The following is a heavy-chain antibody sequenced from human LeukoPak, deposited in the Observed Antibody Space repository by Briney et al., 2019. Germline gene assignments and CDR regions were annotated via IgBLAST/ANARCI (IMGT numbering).Heavy chain of an antibody. CDR3: ARWVVAADYYFYMDV. J-gene: IGHJ6*03. D-gene: IGHD2-15*01. Sequence: SETLSLTCAVYGGSFRGYYWRWIRQPPGKGLEWIGEINHRGSTNYNPSLKSLVTISVDTSQNRFSLKLSSVTAADTGVYYCARWVVAADYYFYMDVWGKGTTVTVSS. CDR2: INHRGST. V-gene: IGHV4-34*01. CDR1: GGSFRGYY.